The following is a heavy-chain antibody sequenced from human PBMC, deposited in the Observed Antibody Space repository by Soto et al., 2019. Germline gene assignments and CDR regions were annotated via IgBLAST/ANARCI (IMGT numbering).Heavy chain of an antibody. D-gene: IGHD4-4*01. V-gene: IGHV3-23*01. CDR1: GFTFNNYA. Sequence: EVQLLESGGGLVQPGESLRLSCAASGFTFNNYAMTWVRQAPGKGLEWLSGISGSGGSTYYANSVKGRFIISRDNSKNTPYLQMNSLRVEDTATYYCAKSPTTTSPRVDSWGQGTLVTVSS. J-gene: IGHJ4*02. CDR2: ISGSGGST. CDR3: AKSPTTTSPRVDS.